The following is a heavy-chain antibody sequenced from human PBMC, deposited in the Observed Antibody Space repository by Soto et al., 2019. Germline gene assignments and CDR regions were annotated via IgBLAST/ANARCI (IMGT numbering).Heavy chain of an antibody. J-gene: IGHJ4*02. CDR1: GGSIGSGGYC. CDR3: ASAPYSSRTTCSNYGSGSYLAY. V-gene: IGHV4-31*03. D-gene: IGHD3-10*01. Sequence: SETLSLPCSVSGGSIGSGGYCWCWIRNLPEKRLDRIRYIYYRGSTYYNPYPKSRGTISVDTCKNQFSPKLSSVTAADTAEYYWASAPYSSRTTCSNYGSGSYLAYWGQGTLVTVAS. CDR2: IYYRGST.